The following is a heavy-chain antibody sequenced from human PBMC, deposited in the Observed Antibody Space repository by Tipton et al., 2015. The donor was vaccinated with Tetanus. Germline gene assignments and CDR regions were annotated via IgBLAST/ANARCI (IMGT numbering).Heavy chain of an antibody. CDR1: GFIFSCYG. V-gene: IGHV3-33*01. J-gene: IGHJ4*02. CDR2: SWYDGTDQ. D-gene: IGHD2-15*01. CDR3: AREADCSGGSCFSGDFDN. Sequence: SLRLSCAASGFIFSCYGIHWVRQAPGKGLEWVAVSWYDGTDQYYADSGKGRFTLSRDNSKNTLYLEMDSLRAEDAALYYCAREADCSGGSCFSGDFDNWGQGTQVTVSS.